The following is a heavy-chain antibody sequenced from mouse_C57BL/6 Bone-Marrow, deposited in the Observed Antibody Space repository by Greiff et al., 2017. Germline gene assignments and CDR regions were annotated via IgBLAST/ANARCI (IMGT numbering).Heavy chain of an antibody. CDR1: GFTFSDFY. CDR2: SRNKANDYTT. V-gene: IGHV7-1*01. D-gene: IGHD1-1*01. J-gene: IGHJ1*03. CDR3: ARVTTVVAHWYFDV. Sequence: EVQGVESGGGLVQSGRSLRLSCATSGFTFSDFYMEWVRQAPGKGLEWIAASRNKANDYTTEYSASVKGRFIVSRDTSQSILYLQMNALRAEDTAIYYCARVTTVVAHWYFDVWGTGTTVTVSS.